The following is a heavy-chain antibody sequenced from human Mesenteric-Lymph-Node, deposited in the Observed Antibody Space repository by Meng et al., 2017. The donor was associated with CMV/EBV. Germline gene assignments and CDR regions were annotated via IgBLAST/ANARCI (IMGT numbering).Heavy chain of an antibody. J-gene: IGHJ4*02. CDR2: IYCGGRA. Sequence: CTASGASISKGGYYWDCIRQPPGKGLEWMGYIYCGGRALYNPSLKTRLTISMDASANQFALRLTSVTAADTAVYYCARRVGDYWGPGTLVTVSS. CDR3: ARRVGDY. CDR1: GASISKGGYY. V-gene: IGHV4-31*03.